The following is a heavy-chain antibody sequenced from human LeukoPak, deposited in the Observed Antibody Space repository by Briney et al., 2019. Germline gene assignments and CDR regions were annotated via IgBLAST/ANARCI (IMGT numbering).Heavy chain of an antibody. D-gene: IGHD7-27*01. CDR1: GYTFTSYG. V-gene: IGHV1-18*01. Sequence: ASVKVSCKASGYTFTSYGISWVRQAPGQGLEWMGWIISYNANTNYAQKLQGRVTMTTDTSTSTAYMELRSLRSDDTAVYYCARGLGYYYYYYMDVWGKGTTVTISS. CDR2: IISYNANT. J-gene: IGHJ6*03. CDR3: ARGLGYYYYYYMDV.